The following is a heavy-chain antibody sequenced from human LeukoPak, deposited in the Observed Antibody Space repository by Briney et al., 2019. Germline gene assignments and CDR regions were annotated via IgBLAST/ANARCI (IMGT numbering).Heavy chain of an antibody. J-gene: IGHJ6*03. V-gene: IGHV4-59*01. CDR3: ARTTEGGYTYDYFYYYYMDV. CDR1: GDSITSYF. CDR2: IFYSGIT. Sequence: SETLSLTCTVSGDSITSYFWSWIRQPPGKGLEWVGYIFYSGITNYNPSLKSRVTISVDTSKTQFSLKLSSVTAADTAVYYCARTTEGGYTYDYFYYYYMDVWGKGTTVTISS. D-gene: IGHD5-18*01.